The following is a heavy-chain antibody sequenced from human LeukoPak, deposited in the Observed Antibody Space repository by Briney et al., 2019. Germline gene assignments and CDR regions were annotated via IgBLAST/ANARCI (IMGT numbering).Heavy chain of an antibody. Sequence: GGSLRLSCAASGFTFSSYAVHWVRQAPGKGLEWGTVISYDGINEFYADSVKGRITISRDNSKNTLFLQITSLRAEDTAVYYCAKYISPRPNPQIYDSSGHGGVYWGQGTLVTISS. J-gene: IGHJ4*02. V-gene: IGHV3-30*04. CDR3: AKYISPRPNPQIYDSSGHGGVY. D-gene: IGHD3-22*01. CDR2: ISYDGINE. CDR1: GFTFSSYA.